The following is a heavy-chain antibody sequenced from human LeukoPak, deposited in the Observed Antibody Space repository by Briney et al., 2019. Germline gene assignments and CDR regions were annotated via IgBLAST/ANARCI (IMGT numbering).Heavy chain of an antibody. Sequence: ASVKVSCKASGYTFTGYYMHWVGQAPGQGLEWMGWISPNSGGTNYAQKFQGRVTMTRDTSISTAYMELSRLRSDDTAVYYCARNFYFDSSGYYHYWGQGTLVTVSS. J-gene: IGHJ4*02. CDR2: ISPNSGGT. V-gene: IGHV1-2*02. D-gene: IGHD3-22*01. CDR1: GYTFTGYY. CDR3: ARNFYFDSSGYYHY.